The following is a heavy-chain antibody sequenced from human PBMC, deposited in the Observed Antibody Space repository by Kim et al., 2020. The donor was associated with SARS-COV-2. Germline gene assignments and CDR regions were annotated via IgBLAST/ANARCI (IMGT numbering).Heavy chain of an antibody. J-gene: IGHJ3*02. Sequence: TGYAQKCQGRVTMTRNTSISTAYLGLSSLGSEDTAVYYCARGTGEGAFDIWGQGTMVTVSS. CDR2: T. V-gene: IGHV1-8*01. D-gene: IGHD7-27*01. CDR3: ARGTGEGAFDI.